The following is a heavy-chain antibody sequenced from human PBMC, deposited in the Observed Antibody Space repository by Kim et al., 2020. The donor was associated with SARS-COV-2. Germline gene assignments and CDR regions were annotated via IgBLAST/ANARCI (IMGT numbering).Heavy chain of an antibody. CDR2: ISWNSGSI. D-gene: IGHD6-13*01. CDR1: GFTFDDYA. J-gene: IGHJ4*02. V-gene: IGHV3-9*01. Sequence: GGSLRLSCAASGFTFDDYAMHWVRQAPGKGLEWVSGISWNSGSIGYADSVKGRFTISRDNAKNSLYLQMNSLRAEDTALYYCAKGGRWYVAHFDYWGQGTLVTVSS. CDR3: AKGGRWYVAHFDY.